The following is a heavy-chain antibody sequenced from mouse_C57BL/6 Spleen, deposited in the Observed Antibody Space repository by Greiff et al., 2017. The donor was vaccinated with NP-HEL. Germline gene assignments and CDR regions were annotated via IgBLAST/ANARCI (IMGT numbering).Heavy chain of an antibody. CDR2: IYPGDGDT. Sequence: VQLQQSGPELVKPGASVKISCKASGYAFSSSWMNWVKQRPGKGLEWIGRIYPGDGDTNYNGKFKGKATLTADKSSSTAYRQLSSLTSEDSAVYSCAREPYYYGTRYYAMDYWGQGTSVTVSS. V-gene: IGHV1-82*01. D-gene: IGHD1-1*01. J-gene: IGHJ4*01. CDR3: AREPYYYGTRYYAMDY. CDR1: GYAFSSSW.